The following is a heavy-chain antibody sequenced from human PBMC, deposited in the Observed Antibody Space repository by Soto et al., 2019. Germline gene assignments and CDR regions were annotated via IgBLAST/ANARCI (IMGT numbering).Heavy chain of an antibody. Sequence: QVQLQESGPGLVKPSETLSLTCTVSGGSISGYYWSWIRQPPGRGLEWIGYMYYGGSTNYNPSLNSRVTISVDTSKNQVSLKLSSVTAADTAVYYCVRHEYGSGSYYGFDYWGQGTLVTVSS. J-gene: IGHJ4*02. D-gene: IGHD3-10*01. CDR1: GGSISGYY. CDR2: MYYGGST. CDR3: VRHEYGSGSYYGFDY. V-gene: IGHV4-59*08.